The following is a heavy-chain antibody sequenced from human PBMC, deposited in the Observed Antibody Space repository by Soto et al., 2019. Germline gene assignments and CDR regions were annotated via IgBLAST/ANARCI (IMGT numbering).Heavy chain of an antibody. Sequence: GGSLRLSCAASGFTFSDYCMDWVRQAPGKGLEWVGRTRNKPDRYATEYVASVKGRVTISRDDSKNSLYLQMNSLKPEDTAVYYCAREPSGWYLYFYYFDYWGQGTLVTVSS. CDR1: GFTFSDYC. V-gene: IGHV3-72*01. CDR2: TRNKPDRYAT. D-gene: IGHD6-19*01. J-gene: IGHJ4*02. CDR3: AREPSGWYLYFYYFDY.